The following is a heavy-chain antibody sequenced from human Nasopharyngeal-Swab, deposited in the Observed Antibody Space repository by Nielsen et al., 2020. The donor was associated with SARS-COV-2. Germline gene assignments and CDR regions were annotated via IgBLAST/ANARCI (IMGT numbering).Heavy chain of an antibody. Sequence: GGSLRLSCAASGFTFSDYYMSWIRQAPGKGLEWVAYISGSAYTIYYGDSMNGRFTISRDNSKNTVNLQMNSLRVEDTAIYYCAKDRDSGDDSDDYYHYYGMDVWGQGTTVTVFS. CDR3: AKDRDSGDDSDDYYHYYGMDV. D-gene: IGHD5-12*01. J-gene: IGHJ6*02. CDR1: GFTFSDYY. CDR2: ISGSAYTI. V-gene: IGHV3-11*01.